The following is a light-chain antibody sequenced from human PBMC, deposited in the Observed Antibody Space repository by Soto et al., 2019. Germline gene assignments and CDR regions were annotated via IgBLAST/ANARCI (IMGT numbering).Light chain of an antibody. J-gene: IGLJ3*02. Sequence: QSALTQPASVSGSPGQSITISCTGTSSDVGGYDYVSWYQHHPGKAPKLMIFDVSHRPSGVSDRFSGSKSGNTASLTISGLQAEDEADYYCTSYVGNDIWVFGGGTKLTVL. V-gene: IGLV2-14*03. CDR2: DVS. CDR1: SSDVGGYDY. CDR3: TSYVGNDIWV.